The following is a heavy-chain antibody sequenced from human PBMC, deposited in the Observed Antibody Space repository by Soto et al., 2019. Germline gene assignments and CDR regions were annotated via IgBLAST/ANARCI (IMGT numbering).Heavy chain of an antibody. CDR1: GNSVTSYA. CDR3: ARGAYDFWSGYQLFDS. J-gene: IGHJ4*02. Sequence: ASVKVSCKASGNSVTSYAVHWVRHAPGERLEWMGWINTGTGDTKSAQKFQGRVTITRDTSASTAYMELSRLTSEDTAIYYCARGAYDFWSGYQLFDSCAKESLVTVSS. V-gene: IGHV1-3*04. CDR2: INTGTGDT. D-gene: IGHD3-3*01.